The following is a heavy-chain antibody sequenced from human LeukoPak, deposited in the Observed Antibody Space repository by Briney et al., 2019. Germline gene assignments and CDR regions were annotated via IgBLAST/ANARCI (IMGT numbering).Heavy chain of an antibody. CDR2: ISGSGGST. Sequence: PGGSLRLSCAASGITFSSYAMSWVRQAPGKGLEWVSAISGSGGSTYHADSVKGRFTISRDNSKNTLYLQMNSLRAEDTAVYYCAKETSGGDCFDYWGQGTLVTVSS. V-gene: IGHV3-23*01. CDR3: AKETSGGDCFDY. CDR1: GITFSSYA. J-gene: IGHJ4*02.